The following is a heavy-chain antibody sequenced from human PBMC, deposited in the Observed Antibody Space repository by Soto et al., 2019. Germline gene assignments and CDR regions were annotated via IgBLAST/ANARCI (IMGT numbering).Heavy chain of an antibody. CDR2: ISSSSSYI. CDR1: GFTFSSYS. V-gene: IGHV3-21*01. Sequence: EVQLVESGGGLVKHGGSLRLSCAASGFTFSSYSMNWVRQAPGKGLEWVSSISSSSSYIYYADSVKGRFTISRDNAKNSLYLQMNSLRAEDTAVYYCARGRPKGGNWFDPWGQGTLVTVSS. CDR3: ARGRPKGGNWFDP. J-gene: IGHJ5*02. D-gene: IGHD3-16*01.